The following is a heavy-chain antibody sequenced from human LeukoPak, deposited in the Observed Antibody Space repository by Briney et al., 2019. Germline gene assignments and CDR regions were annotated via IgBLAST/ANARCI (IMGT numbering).Heavy chain of an antibody. CDR1: GFTFDDYG. CDR3: ARDVGYSSSEEDDY. Sequence: GGSLRLSCAASGFTFDDYGMSWVRQAPGKGLEWVSGINWNGGSTGYADSVKGRFTISRDNAKNSLYLQMNSLRAEDTALYYCARDVGYSSSEEDDYWGQGTLVTVSS. CDR2: INWNGGST. V-gene: IGHV3-20*04. D-gene: IGHD6-13*01. J-gene: IGHJ4*02.